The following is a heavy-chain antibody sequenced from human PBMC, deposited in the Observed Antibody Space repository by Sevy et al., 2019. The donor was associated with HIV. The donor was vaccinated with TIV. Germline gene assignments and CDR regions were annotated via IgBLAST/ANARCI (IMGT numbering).Heavy chain of an antibody. CDR1: GYTFTGYY. V-gene: IGHV1-2*02. CDR2: INPNSGGT. CDR3: ARDRIWFGELFFDY. Sequence: ASVKVSCKASGYTFTGYYMHWVRQAPGQGLEWMGWINPNSGGTNYAQKFQGRVTMTRDTSISTAYMELSRLRSDGTAVYYCARDRIWFGELFFDYWGQGTLVTVSS. D-gene: IGHD3-10*01. J-gene: IGHJ4*02.